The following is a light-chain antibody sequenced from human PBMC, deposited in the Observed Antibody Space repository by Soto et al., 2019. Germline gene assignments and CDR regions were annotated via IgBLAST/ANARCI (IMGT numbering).Light chain of an antibody. V-gene: IGKV2-28*01. CDR1: QSLLHSNGYNY. J-gene: IGKJ3*01. CDR3: MQALQTSFT. CDR2: LGS. Sequence: DIVMTQSPLSLPVTPGEPASISCRSSQSLLHSNGYNYLDWYLQKPGQSPQLLIYLGSNRASGVPDRFSGSGSGTDFTLKISRVEAEDVGVYYCMQALQTSFTFGPGTKVVIK.